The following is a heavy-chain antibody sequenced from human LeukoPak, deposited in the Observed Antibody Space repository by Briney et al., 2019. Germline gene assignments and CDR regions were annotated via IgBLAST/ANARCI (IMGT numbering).Heavy chain of an antibody. D-gene: IGHD3-3*01. V-gene: IGHV4-39*01. J-gene: IGHJ6*03. CDR3: ARLFRDFWSGYYFYYMDV. CDR1: GGSISSSSYY. Sequence: KPSETLSLTCTVTGGSISSSSYYWAWIRQPPGKGLEWIGSIYYSGTTYYNPSLESRVTISEDTSKNQFSLMLRSVTAADTAVYYCARLFRDFWSGYYFYYMDVWGKGTTVTVSS. CDR2: IYYSGTT.